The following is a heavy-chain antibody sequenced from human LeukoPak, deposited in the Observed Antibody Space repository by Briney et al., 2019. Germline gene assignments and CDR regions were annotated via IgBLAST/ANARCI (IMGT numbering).Heavy chain of an antibody. CDR1: GGSISSEGCY. V-gene: IGHV4-31*03. CDR3: AGQMATINPFDY. Sequence: SETLSLTCTVSGGSISSEGCYWIWIRQHPGKGLEWIGYIYYSGSTYYNPSLKGRVTISVDTSKNQFSLKLSSVTAADTAVYYCAGQMATINPFDYWGQGTLVTVSS. D-gene: IGHD5-24*01. J-gene: IGHJ4*02. CDR2: IYYSGST.